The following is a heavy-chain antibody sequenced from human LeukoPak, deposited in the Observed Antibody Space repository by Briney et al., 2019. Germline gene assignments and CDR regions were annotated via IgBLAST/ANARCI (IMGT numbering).Heavy chain of an antibody. CDR1: GFTFSVYS. V-gene: IGHV3-48*01. Sequence: GGSLRLSCAASGFTFSVYSMNWVRQAPGKGLEWVSYISSSSSTIHYADSVKGRFTISRDNAKNSLYLQMNSLRAEDTAVYYCAKTHSNAPSGDYWGQGTLVTVSS. D-gene: IGHD4-11*01. CDR2: ISSSSSTI. CDR3: AKTHSNAPSGDY. J-gene: IGHJ4*02.